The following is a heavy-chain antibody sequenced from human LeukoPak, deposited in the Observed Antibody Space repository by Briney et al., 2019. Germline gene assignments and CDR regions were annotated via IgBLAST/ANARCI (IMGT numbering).Heavy chain of an antibody. J-gene: IGHJ4*02. Sequence: SVKVSCKVSGDTLNSYAVAWVRQAPGQGLEWMGLIIPAFGTTHYAPRFQGRVTITSDKSTTTAYRELGSLRSKDTAVYYCAREYYGSGSYYDGYYFDCWGQGTLVTVSS. CDR3: AREYYGSGSYYDGYYFDC. V-gene: IGHV1-69*06. CDR1: GDTLNSYA. D-gene: IGHD3-10*01. CDR2: IIPAFGTT.